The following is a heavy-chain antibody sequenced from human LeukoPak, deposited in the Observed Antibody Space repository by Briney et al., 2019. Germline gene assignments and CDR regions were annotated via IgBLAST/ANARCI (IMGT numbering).Heavy chain of an antibody. CDR1: GVTLSNYG. J-gene: IGHJ4*02. V-gene: IGHV3-23*01. D-gene: IGHD3-22*01. Sequence: QSGGSLRLSCAVSGVTLSNYGMSWVRQAPGKGLEWVAGISGSGGKPNYADSVKGRFTISRDNPKNTLYLQMNSLGAEDTAVYFCAKRGVVIRVILVGFHKEAYYFDSWGQGALVTVSS. CDR2: ISGSGGKP. CDR3: AKRGVVIRVILVGFHKEAYYFDS.